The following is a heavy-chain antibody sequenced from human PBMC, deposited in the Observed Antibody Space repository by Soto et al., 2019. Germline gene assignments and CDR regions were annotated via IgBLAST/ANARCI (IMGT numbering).Heavy chain of an antibody. CDR1: GFTFSSYA. J-gene: IGHJ6*02. Sequence: GGSLRLSCAASGFTFSSYAMHWVRQAPGKGLEWVAVISYDGSNKYYADSVKGRFTISRDNSKNTLYLQMNSLRAEDTAVYYCARALEVLRFLEWSGMEVWGQGNTVTVS. D-gene: IGHD3-3*01. V-gene: IGHV3-30-3*01. CDR2: ISYDGSNK. CDR3: ARALEVLRFLEWSGMEV.